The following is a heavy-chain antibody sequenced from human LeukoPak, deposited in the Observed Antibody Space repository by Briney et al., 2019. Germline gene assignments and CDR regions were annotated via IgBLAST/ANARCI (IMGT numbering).Heavy chain of an antibody. CDR3: ARMSYYDSSGDNWFDP. CDR2: MNPNSGNT. D-gene: IGHD3-22*01. V-gene: IGHV1-8*01. Sequence: ASVKVSCKTSGYTFTSYDINWVRQATGQGLEWMGWMNPNSGNTGYAQKFQGRVTMTRDTSISTAYMELSSLRSEDTAVYYCARMSYYDSSGDNWFDPWGQGTLVTVSS. J-gene: IGHJ5*02. CDR1: GYTFTSYD.